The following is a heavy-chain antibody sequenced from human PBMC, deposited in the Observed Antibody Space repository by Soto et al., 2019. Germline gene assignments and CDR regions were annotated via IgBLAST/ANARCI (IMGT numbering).Heavy chain of an antibody. CDR1: RGSVSNNNW. D-gene: IGHD5-12*01. CDR2: VHHVGST. Sequence: PAETLSLTCDVSRGSVSNNNWWSWVRQSPGAGLEWIGEVHHVGSTNYNPSLKSRVTMSVDKSKNQFFLKLSSVTAAETAVYYCTKNSAYAREYWGQEDLLSVSS. V-gene: IGHV4-4*02. J-gene: IGHJ4*02. CDR3: TKNSAYAREY.